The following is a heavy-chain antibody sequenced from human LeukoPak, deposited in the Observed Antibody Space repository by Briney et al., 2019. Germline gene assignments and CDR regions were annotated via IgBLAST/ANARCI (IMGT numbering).Heavy chain of an antibody. D-gene: IGHD2/OR15-2a*01. Sequence: ASVKLSCKSSGFTFTDHYIHWVRQGPGQGREWMGYIGPHSTFTSTPQEFQGRVNMTRDASMSTAYMELTRLTSADTAVYYCVREGEGPLSKDFDYWGQGTLVTVSS. CDR1: GFTFTDHY. CDR2: IGPHSTFT. J-gene: IGHJ4*02. CDR3: VREGEGPLSKDFDY. V-gene: IGHV1-2*02.